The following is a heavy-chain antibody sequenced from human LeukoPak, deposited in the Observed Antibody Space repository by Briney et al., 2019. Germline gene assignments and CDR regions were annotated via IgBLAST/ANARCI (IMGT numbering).Heavy chain of an antibody. Sequence: SETLSLTCTVSGGSISSSSYYWGWIRQPPGKGLEWIGSIYYSGSTYYNPSLKSRVTISVDTSKNQFSLKLSSVTAADTAVYYCARDRNDYSVNNWFDPWGQGTLVTVSS. V-gene: IGHV4-39*07. D-gene: IGHD4-11*01. CDR1: GGSISSSSYY. J-gene: IGHJ5*02. CDR2: IYYSGST. CDR3: ARDRNDYSVNNWFDP.